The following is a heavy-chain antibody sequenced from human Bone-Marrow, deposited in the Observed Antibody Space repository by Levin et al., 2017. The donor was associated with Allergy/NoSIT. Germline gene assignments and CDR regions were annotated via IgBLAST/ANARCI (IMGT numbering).Heavy chain of an antibody. CDR2: INPSGGSA. CDR1: GYIFTTYY. D-gene: IGHD6-19*01. Sequence: ASVKVSCKASGYIFTTYYVYWVRQAPGQGLEWMGIINPSGGSANYAQNFQDRVTMSRDTPTTTVYMELSSLEFEDTAVYYCARARGSSGWDYYYYYGMDVWGQGTTVTVSS. V-gene: IGHV1-46*01. J-gene: IGHJ6*02. CDR3: ARARGSSGWDYYYYYGMDV.